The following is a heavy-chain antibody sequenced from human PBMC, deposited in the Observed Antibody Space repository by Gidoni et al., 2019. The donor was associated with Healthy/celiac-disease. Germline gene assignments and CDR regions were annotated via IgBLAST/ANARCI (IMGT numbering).Heavy chain of an antibody. D-gene: IGHD1-26*01. CDR1: GYSFSSYW. V-gene: IGHV5-51*01. J-gene: IGHJ4*02. Sequence: EVQLVQSGAEVKKPGESLKISCKGSGYSFSSYWIGWVRQMPGKGLEWMGIIYPGDSDTRYSPSFQGQVTISADKSISTAYLQWSSLKASDTAMYYCARHRRELLSWGPYYFDYWGQGTLVTVSS. CDR3: ARHRRELLSWGPYYFDY. CDR2: IYPGDSDT.